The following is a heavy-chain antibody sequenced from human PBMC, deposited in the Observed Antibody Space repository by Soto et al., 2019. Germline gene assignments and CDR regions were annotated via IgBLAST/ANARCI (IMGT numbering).Heavy chain of an antibody. Sequence: SETLSLTCTVSGGSVSSGSYYWSWIRQPPGKGLEWIGYIYYSGSTNYNPSLKSRVTISVDTSKNQFSLKLSSVTAADTAVYYCARDLGRGIAVLNWFDPWGQGTLVTVSS. CDR2: IYYSGST. V-gene: IGHV4-61*01. CDR1: GGSVSSGSYY. CDR3: ARDLGRGIAVLNWFDP. J-gene: IGHJ5*02. D-gene: IGHD6-19*01.